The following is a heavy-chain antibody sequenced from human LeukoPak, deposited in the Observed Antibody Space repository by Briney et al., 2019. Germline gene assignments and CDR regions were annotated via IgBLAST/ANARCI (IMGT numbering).Heavy chain of an antibody. D-gene: IGHD1-26*01. V-gene: IGHV1-24*01. J-gene: IGHJ3*02. CDR1: GYTLTELS. CDR3: ATEVYQWELPRGAFDI. CDR2: FDPEDGET. Sequence: ASVKVSCKVSGYTLTELSMHWVRQAPGKGLEWMGGFDPEDGETIYAQKFQGRVTMTEDTSTDTAYMELSSLRSEDTAVYYCATEVYQWELPRGAFDIWGQGTMVTVSS.